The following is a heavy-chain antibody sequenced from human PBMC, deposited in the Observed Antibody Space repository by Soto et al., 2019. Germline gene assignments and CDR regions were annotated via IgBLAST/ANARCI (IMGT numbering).Heavy chain of an antibody. CDR3: ARGGYSSTDWFDP. CDR1: GGTFGSYA. J-gene: IGHJ5*02. V-gene: IGHV1-69*01. D-gene: IGHD6-13*01. Sequence: SVKVSCEASGGTFGSYAISWVRQAPGQGLEWMGGIIPIFGTANYAQKFQGRVTITADESTSTAYMELSSLRSEDTAVYYCARGGYSSTDWFDPWGQGTLVTV. CDR2: IIPIFGTA.